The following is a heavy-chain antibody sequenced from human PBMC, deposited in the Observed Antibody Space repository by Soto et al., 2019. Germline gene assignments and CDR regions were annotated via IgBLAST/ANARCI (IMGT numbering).Heavy chain of an antibody. Sequence: EVQLLVSGGALVQPGGSLRLSCAASGFTFSTSAMGWVRQAPGKGLDWVSTISGSGVSTYYADSVEGRFTISRDNSKNTLYLQMNSLRADDTALYYCARDPRSTTGGYWGLGTLVTVSS. J-gene: IGHJ4*02. CDR2: ISGSGVST. CDR1: GFTFSTSA. CDR3: ARDPRSTTGGY. V-gene: IGHV3-23*01. D-gene: IGHD4-17*01.